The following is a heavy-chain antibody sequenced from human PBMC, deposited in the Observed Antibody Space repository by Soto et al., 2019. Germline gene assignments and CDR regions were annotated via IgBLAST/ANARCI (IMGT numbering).Heavy chain of an antibody. CDR3: ARDLPGGSCYGNYCYYYGMDV. D-gene: IGHD2-15*01. Sequence: QVQLVESGGGVVQPGRSLRLSCAASGFTFSSYGMHWVRQAPGKGLEWVAVIWYDGSNKYYADSVKGRFTISRDNSKNTLYLQMSSLRAEDTAVYYCARDLPGGSCYGNYCYYYGMDVWGQGTTVTVSS. V-gene: IGHV3-33*01. J-gene: IGHJ6*02. CDR1: GFTFSSYG. CDR2: IWYDGSNK.